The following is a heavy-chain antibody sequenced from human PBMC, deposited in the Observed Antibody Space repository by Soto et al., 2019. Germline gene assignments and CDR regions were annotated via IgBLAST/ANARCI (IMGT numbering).Heavy chain of an antibody. CDR1: GFTFSSFA. J-gene: IGHJ4*02. CDR2: ISGSGDCT. CDR3: AGPGYSYQDY. D-gene: IGHD5-18*01. V-gene: IGHV3-23*01. Sequence: PGGSLRLSCAASGFTFSSFALSWVRQAPGKGLEWVSAISGSGDCTDYADSVKGRFTISRDNSKNTLYLQMNSLRAEDTAVYYCAGPGYSYQDYWGQGALVTVSS.